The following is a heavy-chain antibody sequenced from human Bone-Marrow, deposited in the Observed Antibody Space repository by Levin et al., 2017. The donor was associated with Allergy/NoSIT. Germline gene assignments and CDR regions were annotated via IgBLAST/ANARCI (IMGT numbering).Heavy chain of an antibody. V-gene: IGHV1-18*01. D-gene: IGHD5-18*01. Sequence: ASVKVSCKASGYTFITSAFSWVRQAPGQGLEWMGWVSAYNGNTNYAQNLQGRVTMTTDTSTSTAYMELRSLRSDDTAVYYCARDRSNSDYWGQGTLVTVSS. CDR1: GYTFITSA. CDR2: VSAYNGNT. J-gene: IGHJ4*02. CDR3: ARDRSNSDY.